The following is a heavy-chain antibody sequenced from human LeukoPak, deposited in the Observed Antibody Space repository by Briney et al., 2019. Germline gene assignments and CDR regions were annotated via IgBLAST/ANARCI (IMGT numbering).Heavy chain of an antibody. CDR2: IYSGGTT. V-gene: IGHV3-53*01. CDR1: GFTVSGNY. J-gene: IGHJ4*02. Sequence: PGGSLRPSCAASGFTVSGNYMSWVRQAPGKGLEWVSLIYSGGTTYYADSVKGRFTISRNNSKNTLYLQMNSLRAEDTAVYYCARSSERKYYFDYWGQGTLVTVSS. CDR3: ARSSERKYYFDY. D-gene: IGHD3-22*01.